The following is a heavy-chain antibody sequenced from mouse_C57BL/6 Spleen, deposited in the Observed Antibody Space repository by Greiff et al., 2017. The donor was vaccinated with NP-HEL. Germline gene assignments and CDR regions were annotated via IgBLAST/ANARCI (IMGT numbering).Heavy chain of an antibody. V-gene: IGHV5-12*01. J-gene: IGHJ4*01. CDR2: ISNGGGST. Sequence: DVKLVESGGGLVQPGGSLKLSCAASGFTFSDYYMYWVRQTPEKRLEWVAYISNGGGSTYYPDTVNGRFTLSRDNAKNTLYLQMSRLKSEDTAMYYCARGDSNYDDAMDYWGQGTSGTVSS. CDR1: GFTFSDYY. D-gene: IGHD2-5*01. CDR3: ARGDSNYDDAMDY.